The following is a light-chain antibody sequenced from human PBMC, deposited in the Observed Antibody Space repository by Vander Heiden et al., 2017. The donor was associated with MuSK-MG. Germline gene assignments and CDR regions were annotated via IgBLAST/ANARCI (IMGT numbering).Light chain of an antibody. V-gene: IGKV4-1*01. CDR1: QSVLYRPTEKNY. CDR2: WAS. CDR3: QQVHSTPLT. Sequence: DSLAVSLGERATIYCKSSQSVLYRPTEKNYLALYQQKPGRPPRLLVYWASTRESGVPDRFSGSGSGTDFTLTISSLQAEDVAIYYCQQVHSTPLTFGGGTKVEIK. J-gene: IGKJ4*01.